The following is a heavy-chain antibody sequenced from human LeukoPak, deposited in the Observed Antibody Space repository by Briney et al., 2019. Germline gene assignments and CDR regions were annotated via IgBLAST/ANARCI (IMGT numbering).Heavy chain of an antibody. CDR2: INPSGGST. CDR3: AMGWIQLLGGGAFDI. Sequence: ASVKVSCKASGYTFTSYYMHWVRQAPGQGLEWMGIINPSGGSTSYAQKFQGRVTMTRDTSTSTVYMELYSLRSEDTAVYYCAMGWIQLLGGGAFDIWGQGTMVTVSS. V-gene: IGHV1-46*01. D-gene: IGHD5-18*01. CDR1: GYTFTSYY. J-gene: IGHJ3*02.